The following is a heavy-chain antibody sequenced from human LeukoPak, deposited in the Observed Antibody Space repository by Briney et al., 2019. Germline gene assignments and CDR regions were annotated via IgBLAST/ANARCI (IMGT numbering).Heavy chain of an antibody. V-gene: IGHV4-34*01. CDR3: ARGSGWYSYYFDY. J-gene: IGHJ4*02. CDR2: INHSGST. Sequence: PSETLSLTCAVYGGSFSGYYWSWIRQPPGKGLEWIGEINHSGSTNYNPSLKSRVTISVDTSKSQFSLKLSSVTAADTAVYYCARGSGWYSYYFDYWGQGTLVTVSS. D-gene: IGHD6-19*01. CDR1: GGSFSGYY.